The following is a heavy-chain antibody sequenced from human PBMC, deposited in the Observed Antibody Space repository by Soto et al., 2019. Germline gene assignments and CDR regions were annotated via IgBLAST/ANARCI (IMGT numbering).Heavy chain of an antibody. Sequence: EVQLVESGGGLVQPGGSLRLSCAASGFTFSSYSMSWVRQAPGKGLEWVSYISSISNTIYYADSVKGRFTISRDNAKNSLYLHMNSLIAEDTAVYYCARDRGCSGGICYRDLGYWGQGTLVTVSS. CDR3: ARDRGCSGGICYRDLGY. J-gene: IGHJ4*02. D-gene: IGHD2-15*01. CDR2: ISSISNTI. V-gene: IGHV3-48*01. CDR1: GFTFSSYS.